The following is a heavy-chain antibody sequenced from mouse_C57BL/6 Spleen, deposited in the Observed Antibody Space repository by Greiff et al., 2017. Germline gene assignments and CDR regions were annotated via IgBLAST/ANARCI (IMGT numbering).Heavy chain of an antibody. CDR1: GYTFTSYW. CDR3: TRIYDYDY. Sequence: QVQLQQPGAELVKPGASVKLSCKASGYTFTSYWMHWVKQTPVHGLEWIGAIDPETGGTAYNQKFKGKAILTADKSSSTAYMELRSLTSEDSAVYYCTRIYDYDYWGQGTTLTVSS. J-gene: IGHJ2*01. V-gene: IGHV1-15*01. D-gene: IGHD2-4*01. CDR2: IDPETGGT.